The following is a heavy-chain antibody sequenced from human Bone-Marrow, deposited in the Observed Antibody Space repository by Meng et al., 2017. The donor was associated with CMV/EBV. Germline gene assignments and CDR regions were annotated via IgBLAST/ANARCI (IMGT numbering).Heavy chain of an antibody. J-gene: IGHJ5*02. V-gene: IGHV3-21*01. Sequence: GESLKISCAASGFTFSSYSMNWVRQAPGKGLEWVSSISSSSSYIYYADSVKGRFTISRDNAKNSLYLQLNSLRAEDTAVYYCARDRAWQQLVPKWFDPWGQGTLVTFSS. CDR3: ARDRAWQQLVPKWFDP. CDR2: ISSSSSYI. CDR1: GFTFSSYS. D-gene: IGHD6-13*01.